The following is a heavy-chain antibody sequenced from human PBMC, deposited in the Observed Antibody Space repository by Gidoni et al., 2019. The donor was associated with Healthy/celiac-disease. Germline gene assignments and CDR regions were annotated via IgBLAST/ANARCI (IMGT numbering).Heavy chain of an antibody. Sequence: QVTLRESGPALVKPTQTLTLTCTFSGFSLNTNGRCVSWIRQTPGKALEWLSLIDWDGDNYYSTSLKTRLTISKDTSKNQVFLTMTTMDPVDTATYYCARTTYYYDSGGYYLIDYWGQGTLVTVSS. CDR3: ARTTYYYDSGGYYLIDY. CDR1: GFSLNTNGRC. CDR2: IDWDGDN. D-gene: IGHD3-22*01. V-gene: IGHV2-70*01. J-gene: IGHJ4*02.